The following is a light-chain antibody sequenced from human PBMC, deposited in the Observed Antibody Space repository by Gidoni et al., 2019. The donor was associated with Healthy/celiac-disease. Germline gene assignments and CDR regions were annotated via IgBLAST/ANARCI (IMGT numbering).Light chain of an antibody. V-gene: IGKV1-9*01. J-gene: IGKJ4*01. CDR2: AAS. CDR1: QGISSY. CDR3: QQLNSYPVT. Sequence: DIQLTQSPSFLSASVGDRVTITCWASQGISSYLAWYQQKPGKAPKLLIYAASTLQSGVPSSFSGSGSGTEFTLTISSLQPEDFATYYCQQLNSYPVTFGGGTKVEIK.